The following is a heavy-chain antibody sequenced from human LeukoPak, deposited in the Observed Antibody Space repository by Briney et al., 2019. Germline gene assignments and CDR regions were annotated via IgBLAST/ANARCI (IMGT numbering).Heavy chain of an antibody. CDR2: IYYSGST. CDR1: GGSISSYY. J-gene: IGHJ6*03. CDR3: ARVRGDYGEDSYYYYMDV. Sequence: SETLSLTCTVSGGSISSYYWSWIRQPPGKGLEWIGYIYYSGSTNYNPSLKSRVTISVDTSKNQFSLKLSSVTAAATAVYYCARVRGDYGEDSYYYYMDVWGKGTTVTISS. D-gene: IGHD4-17*01. V-gene: IGHV4-59*01.